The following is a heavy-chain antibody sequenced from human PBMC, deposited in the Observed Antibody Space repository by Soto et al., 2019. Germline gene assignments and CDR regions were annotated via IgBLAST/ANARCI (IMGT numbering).Heavy chain of an antibody. D-gene: IGHD3-10*01. J-gene: IGHJ5*02. CDR3: AREHYGNSAWFDP. CDR1: GYTFPSYD. Sequence: QVQLVQSGAEMKKPGASVKVSCKASGYTFPSYDINWVRQATVQGLEWMGWMNPNSGNTGYAQKFQGRVTMTRNTTISTAYMELSSLRSEDTSVYYCAREHYGNSAWFDPWGQGTLVTVSS. CDR2: MNPNSGNT. V-gene: IGHV1-8*01.